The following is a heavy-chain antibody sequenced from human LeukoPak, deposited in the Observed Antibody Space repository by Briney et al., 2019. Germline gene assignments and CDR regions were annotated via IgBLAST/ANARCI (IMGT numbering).Heavy chain of an antibody. CDR2: LYWHDDT. J-gene: IGHJ4*02. CDR1: PFSLSTSAVG. CDR3: AQLTVGKYCCDY. D-gene: IGHD4-23*01. V-gene: IGHV2-5*01. Sequence: SGPTLVNPIQTLTLTCTLSPFSLSTSAVGVGWIRQPPGRALEWLALLYWHDDTRYSPLLQSQLHITTDTSKPQVLLNVLNLEPVDTATYYCAQLTVGKYCCDYWGQGTLVTVSS.